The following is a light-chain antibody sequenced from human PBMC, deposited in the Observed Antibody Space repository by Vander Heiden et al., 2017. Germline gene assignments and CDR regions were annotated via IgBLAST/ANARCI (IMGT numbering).Light chain of an antibody. CDR1: QDISSW. CDR3: QQANSFPRT. Sequence: DIQMTQSPSSVSASVGDRVTITCRASQDISSWLAWYQQRPGKAPKVLIYAASTLQRGVSSRFSGSGSGTDFTLTISTLQPEDFATYYCQQANSFPRTFGGRTKVEMK. J-gene: IGKJ4*01. V-gene: IGKV1-12*01. CDR2: AAS.